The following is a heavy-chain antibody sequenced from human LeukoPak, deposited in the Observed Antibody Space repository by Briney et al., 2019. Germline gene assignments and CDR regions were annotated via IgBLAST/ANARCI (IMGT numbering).Heavy chain of an antibody. J-gene: IGHJ5*02. Sequence: GASVKVSCKASGYTFTSYYMHWVRQAPGQGLEWMGIINPSGGSTSYAQKFQGRVTMTRDMSTSTAYMELSSLRSEDTAVYYCARYSSGWPEFDPWGQGTLVTVSS. V-gene: IGHV1-46*01. CDR3: ARYSSGWPEFDP. CDR2: INPSGGST. CDR1: GYTFTSYY. D-gene: IGHD6-19*01.